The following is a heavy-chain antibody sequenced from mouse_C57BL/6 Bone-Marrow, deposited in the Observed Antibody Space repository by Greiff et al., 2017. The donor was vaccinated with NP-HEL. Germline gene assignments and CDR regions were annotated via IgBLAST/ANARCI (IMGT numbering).Heavy chain of an antibody. CDR1: GFTFSDYG. D-gene: IGHD2-1*01. Sequence: EVKLMESGGGLVKPGGSLKLSCAASGFTFSDYGMHWVRQAPEKGLEWVAYISSGSSTIYYADTVKGRFTISRDNAKNTLFLQMTSLRSKDTAKYYCGRGALYRVDYWGKGTSVTVSS. CDR3: GRGALYRVDY. CDR2: ISSGSSTI. J-gene: IGHJ4*01. V-gene: IGHV5-17*01.